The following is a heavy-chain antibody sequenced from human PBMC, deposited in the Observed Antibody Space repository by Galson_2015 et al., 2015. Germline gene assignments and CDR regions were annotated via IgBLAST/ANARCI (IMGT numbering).Heavy chain of an antibody. CDR1: GFTFSSYG. Sequence: SLRLSCAASGFTFSSYGLHWVRLAPGTGLEWLAVMSYAGTNKYYADSVKGRFTTSRDNSKDTLYLQMNSLRAEDTAVYYCAKGFDSSSYPYYFDYWGQGTLVTVSS. D-gene: IGHD6-13*01. J-gene: IGHJ4*02. CDR3: AKGFDSSSYPYYFDY. V-gene: IGHV3-30*18. CDR2: MSYAGTNK.